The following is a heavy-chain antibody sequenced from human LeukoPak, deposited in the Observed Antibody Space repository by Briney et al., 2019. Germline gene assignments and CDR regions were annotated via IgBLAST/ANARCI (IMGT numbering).Heavy chain of an antibody. CDR1: GYTFTGYY. Sequence: ASVKVSCKASGYTFTGYYMHWVRQAPGQGLEWMGWINPNSGGTNYAQKLQGRVTMTTDTSTSTAYMELRSLRSDDTAVYYCARDRGKYCSSTSCLAHYWGQGTLVTVSS. J-gene: IGHJ4*02. CDR3: ARDRGKYCSSTSCLAHY. V-gene: IGHV1-2*02. CDR2: INPNSGGT. D-gene: IGHD2-2*01.